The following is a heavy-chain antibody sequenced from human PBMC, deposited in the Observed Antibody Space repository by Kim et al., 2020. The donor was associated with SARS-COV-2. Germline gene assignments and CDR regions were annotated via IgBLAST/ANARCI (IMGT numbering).Heavy chain of an antibody. CDR3: ARGHGDFEY. CDR2: IYYSGST. CDR1: GCSISSYY. D-gene: IGHD4-17*01. V-gene: IGHV4-59*01. J-gene: IGHJ4*02. Sequence: SETLSLTCTVSGCSISSYYWSWIRQPPGKGLEWNGYIYYSGSTNYNPSLKSRVTISVDTSKNQFSLKLISVTAADTAVYYCARGHGDFEYWGQGTLVTVS.